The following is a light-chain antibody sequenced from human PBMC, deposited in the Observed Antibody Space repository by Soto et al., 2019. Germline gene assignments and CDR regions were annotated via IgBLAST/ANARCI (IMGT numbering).Light chain of an antibody. CDR2: AVS. CDR1: SSDVGLYDY. Sequence: QSALTQPASVSGSPGQSITISCTGTSSDVGLYDYVSWYQQHPGKAPQLMIYAVSKRPSGVSNRFSASKSGNTASRFISGLQAEDEADYYCSSYTSDSAYVFGSGTKATVL. CDR3: SSYTSDSAYV. V-gene: IGLV2-14*01. J-gene: IGLJ1*01.